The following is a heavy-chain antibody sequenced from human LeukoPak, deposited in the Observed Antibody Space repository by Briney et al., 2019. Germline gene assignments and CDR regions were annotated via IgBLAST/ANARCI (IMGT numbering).Heavy chain of an antibody. CDR3: ARDPEGHGYYFDY. Sequence: SETLSLTCIVSGGSTSNYFCTWLRQSAGKGLEWIGRIHTSGSTNYNPSLKSRVSKSVDTSKNQFSLKLSSVTAADTAVYYCARDPEGHGYYFDYWGQGALVTVSS. J-gene: IGHJ4*02. CDR1: GGSTSNYF. V-gene: IGHV4-4*07. CDR2: IHTSGST. D-gene: IGHD3-3*01.